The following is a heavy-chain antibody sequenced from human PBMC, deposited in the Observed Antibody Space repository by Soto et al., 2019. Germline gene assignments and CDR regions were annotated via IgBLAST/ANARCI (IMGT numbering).Heavy chain of an antibody. D-gene: IGHD6-6*01. CDR2: IYWDDDK. Sequence: SGPTLVNPTQTLTLTCTFSGFSLSTSGVGVGWIRQPPGKALEWLALIYWDDDKRYSPSLKSRLTITKDTSKNQVVLTMTNMDPVDTATYYCAHSRSSIAARWFDPWGQGTLVNVS. CDR3: AHSRSSIAARWFDP. CDR1: GFSLSTSGVG. J-gene: IGHJ5*02. V-gene: IGHV2-5*02.